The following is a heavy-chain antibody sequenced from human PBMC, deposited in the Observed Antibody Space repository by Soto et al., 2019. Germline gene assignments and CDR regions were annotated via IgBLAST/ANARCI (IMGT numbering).Heavy chain of an antibody. J-gene: IGHJ4*02. CDR1: GGYISSYY. CDR2: IYYSGST. V-gene: IGHV4-59*08. CDR3: ARHGAARPSHYFDS. D-gene: IGHD6-6*01. Sequence: SETLSLTCTVSGGYISSYYWSWIRQPPGKGLEWIGYIYYSGSTNYNPSLKSRVTISVDTSKNQFSLKLSSVTAADTAVYYCARHGAARPSHYFDSWGQGTLVTVSS.